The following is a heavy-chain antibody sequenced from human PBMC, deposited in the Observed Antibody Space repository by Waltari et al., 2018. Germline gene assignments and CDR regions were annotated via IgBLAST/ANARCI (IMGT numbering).Heavy chain of an antibody. J-gene: IGHJ6*02. V-gene: IGHV1-8*01. CDR3: AREGEGYDFWSGYYPFYYYYGMDV. CDR1: GDTFTSYD. Sequence: QVQLVQSGAEVKKPGASVKVSCKASGDTFTSYDINWVRQATGQGLEWMGWMNPNSGNTGYAQKFQGRVTMTRNTSISTAYMELSSLRSEDTAVYYCAREGEGYDFWSGYYPFYYYYGMDVWGQGTTVTVS. CDR2: MNPNSGNT. D-gene: IGHD3-3*01.